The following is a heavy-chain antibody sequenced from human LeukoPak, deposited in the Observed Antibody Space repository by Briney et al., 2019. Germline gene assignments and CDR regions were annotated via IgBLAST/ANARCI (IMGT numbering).Heavy chain of an antibody. J-gene: IGHJ4*02. CDR2: IRSDGSDK. CDR1: GFTFSNYG. V-gene: IGHV3-30*02. D-gene: IGHD3-22*01. CDR3: AEKVFGSGWKTTFGLDH. Sequence: GGSLRLSCAASGFTFSNYGIHWVRQAPGKGLEWVALIRSDGSDKYYADSVKGRFTISRDNSRNTLYLQMTSLRADDTSVYYCAEKVFGSGWKTTFGLDHWGKGPLVTVSS.